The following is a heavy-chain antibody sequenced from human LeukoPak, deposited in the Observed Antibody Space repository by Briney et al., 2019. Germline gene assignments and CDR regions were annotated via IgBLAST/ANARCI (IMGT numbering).Heavy chain of an antibody. Sequence: PGGSLRLSCAASGFTFSNYGMHWVRQAPGKGLEWVAIIWYDGSNKYYADSVKGRFTISRDNSKNTLYLQMNSLRAEDTAVYYCARGPEGAPWVDYWGQGTLVTVSS. CDR2: IWYDGSNK. CDR3: ARGPEGAPWVDY. V-gene: IGHV3-33*01. CDR1: GFTFSNYG. J-gene: IGHJ4*02. D-gene: IGHD3-16*01.